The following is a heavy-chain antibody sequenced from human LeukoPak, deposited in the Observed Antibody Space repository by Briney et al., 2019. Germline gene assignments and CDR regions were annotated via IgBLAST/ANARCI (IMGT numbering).Heavy chain of an antibody. Sequence: PSETLSLTCTVSGGSISSGDYYWSWIRQPPGKGLEWIGYIYYSGSTYYNPSLQSRVTISVETSKNQFPLELSSVAAADTAVYYCARELMVRGVILGYDYWGQGTLVTVSS. V-gene: IGHV4-30-4*01. CDR1: GGSISSGDYY. CDR3: ARELMVRGVILGYDY. J-gene: IGHJ4*02. CDR2: IYYSGST. D-gene: IGHD3-10*01.